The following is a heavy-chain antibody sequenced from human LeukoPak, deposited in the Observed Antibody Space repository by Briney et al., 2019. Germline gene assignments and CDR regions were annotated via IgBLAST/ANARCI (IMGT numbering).Heavy chain of an antibody. CDR2: IKQDGSEK. D-gene: IGHD4-17*01. CDR3: ARAGPTVTTPYYFDY. J-gene: IGHJ4*02. Sequence: GGSLRLSCAASGFTFSSYWMSWVRQAPGKGLGWVANIKQDGSEKYYVDSVKGRFTISRDNAKNSLYLQMNSLRAEDTAVYYCARAGPTVTTPYYFDYWGQGTLVTVSS. CDR1: GFTFSSYW. V-gene: IGHV3-7*01.